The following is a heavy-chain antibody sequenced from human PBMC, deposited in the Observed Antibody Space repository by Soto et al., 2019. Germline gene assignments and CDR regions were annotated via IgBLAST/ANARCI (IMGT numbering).Heavy chain of an antibody. CDR3: VRGPEQLVWFDP. Sequence: PSQTLSLTCAISGDSVSSNSAAWHWIRQSPSRGLEWLGRTYYRSQWYYDYALSVKSRITINPDTSKNQLSLHLNSVTPDDTAVYYCVRGPEQLVWFDPWGQGTLVTGSS. D-gene: IGHD6-6*01. CDR2: TYYRSQWYY. CDR1: GDSVSSNSAA. J-gene: IGHJ5*02. V-gene: IGHV6-1*01.